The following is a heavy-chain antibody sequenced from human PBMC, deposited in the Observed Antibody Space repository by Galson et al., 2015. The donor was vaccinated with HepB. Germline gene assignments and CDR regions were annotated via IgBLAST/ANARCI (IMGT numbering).Heavy chain of an antibody. CDR3: ARDFRSYYHRSDSSFDY. D-gene: IGHD3-22*01. CDR1: GFTFSDYY. Sequence: SLRLSCAASGFTFSDYYMTWIRQAPGKGLEWVSYISSGGNNMFYADSVKGRFTISRDNAKNSLYLQMNSLRAEDTAVYYCARDFRSYYHRSDSSFDYWGQGILATVSS. CDR2: ISSGGNNM. J-gene: IGHJ4*02. V-gene: IGHV3-11*01.